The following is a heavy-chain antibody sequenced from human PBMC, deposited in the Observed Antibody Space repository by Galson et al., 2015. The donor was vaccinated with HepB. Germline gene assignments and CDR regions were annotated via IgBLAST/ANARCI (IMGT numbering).Heavy chain of an antibody. CDR3: ARDRCYHDSSGNSYCEDYFYGMDV. J-gene: IGHJ6*02. V-gene: IGHV3-30*04. CDR2: ISYDGFRK. CDR1: GFTFRSYA. D-gene: IGHD3-22*01. Sequence: SLRLSCAASGFTFRSYALHWVRQAPGKGLEWVALISYDGFRKFYADSVKGRLTISRDTSKNTVNLQMNSLRAEDTAVYYCARDRCYHDSSGNSYCEDYFYGMDVWGQGTTVTVSS.